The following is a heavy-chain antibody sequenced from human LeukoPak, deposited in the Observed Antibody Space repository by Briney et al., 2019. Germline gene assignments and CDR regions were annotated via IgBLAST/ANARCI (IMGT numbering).Heavy chain of an antibody. CDR1: GYTFTGYY. Sequence: VASVKISCKASGYTFTGYYIHWVRQAPGQGLEWMGWINPNTGGTHYAQRFQGRVTMTRYTSISTAYMELSSLRSDDTAVYYCTRIPTVAGDGRFDYWGQGTQVTVSS. J-gene: IGHJ4*02. D-gene: IGHD6-19*01. CDR3: TRIPTVAGDGRFDY. CDR2: INPNTGGT. V-gene: IGHV1-2*02.